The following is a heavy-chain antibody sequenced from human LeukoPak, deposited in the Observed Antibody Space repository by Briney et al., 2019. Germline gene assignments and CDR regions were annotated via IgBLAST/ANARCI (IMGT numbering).Heavy chain of an antibody. CDR1: GFTFSNYA. J-gene: IGHJ4*02. CDR3: AKGSSPFDY. Sequence: GGSLRLSCAASGFTFSNYAMSWVRQAPGKGLEWVSAISANGGGTYYADSVKGRFTISRDNSKNTLYLQMNSLRAEDTAVYYCAKGSSPFDYWGQGSLVTVSS. D-gene: IGHD6-13*01. CDR2: ISANGGGT. V-gene: IGHV3-23*01.